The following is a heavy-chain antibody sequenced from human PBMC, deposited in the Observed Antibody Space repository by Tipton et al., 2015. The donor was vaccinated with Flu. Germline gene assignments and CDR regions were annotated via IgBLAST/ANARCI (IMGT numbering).Heavy chain of an antibody. CDR1: GFIFSRYW. Sequence: QLVQSGGGLVQPGGSRRLSCAASGFIFSRYWMTWVRQAPGKGLEWVANIKEDGSEKYYVDSVKGRMTISRDNARNSLYLQMNGLRADDTAVYYCARGGLAPGNYWGQGTLVTVSS. D-gene: IGHD6-13*01. CDR2: IKEDGSEK. V-gene: IGHV3-7*01. J-gene: IGHJ4*02. CDR3: ARGGLAPGNY.